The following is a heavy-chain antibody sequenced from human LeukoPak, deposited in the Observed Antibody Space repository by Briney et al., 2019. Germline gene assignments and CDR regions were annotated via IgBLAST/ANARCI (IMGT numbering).Heavy chain of an antibody. CDR3: ARGSDCSSTSCYAMGY. V-gene: IGHV3-21*01. J-gene: IGHJ4*02. CDR2: ISSSSYI. CDR1: GFTFSSYS. D-gene: IGHD2-2*01. Sequence: GGSLRLSCAASGFTFSSYSMNWVRQAPGKGLEWVSSISSSSYIYYADSVKGRFTISRDNAKNSLYLQMNSLRAEDTAVYYCARGSDCSSTSCYAMGYWGQGTLVTVSS.